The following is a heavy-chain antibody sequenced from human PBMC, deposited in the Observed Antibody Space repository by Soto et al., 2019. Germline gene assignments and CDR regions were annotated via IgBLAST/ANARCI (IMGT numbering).Heavy chain of an antibody. J-gene: IGHJ1*01. D-gene: IGHD3-22*01. CDR3: AIDRVESGYPEYFQH. CDR1: GLTVSSNY. CDR2: IYSGGST. V-gene: IGHV3-53*01. Sequence: EVQLVESGGGLIQPGGSLRLSCAASGLTVSSNYMSWVRQAPGKGLEWVSVIYSGGSTYYADSVKGRFTISRDNSKNTLYLQMNSLRAEDTAVYYCAIDRVESGYPEYFQHWGQGTLVTVSS.